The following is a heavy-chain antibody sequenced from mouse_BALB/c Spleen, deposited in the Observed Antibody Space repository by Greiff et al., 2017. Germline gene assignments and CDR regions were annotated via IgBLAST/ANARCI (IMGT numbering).Heavy chain of an antibody. J-gene: IGHJ3*01. CDR3: ARSFYGGFAY. Sequence: VQLKQSGPGLVKPSQSLSLTCTVTGYSITSDYAWNWIRQFPGNKLEWMGYISYSGSTSYNPSLKSRISITRDTSKNQFFLQLNSVTTEDTATYYCARSFYGGFAYWGQGTLVTVSA. V-gene: IGHV3-2*02. CDR1: GYSITSDYA. D-gene: IGHD1-1*02. CDR2: ISYSGST.